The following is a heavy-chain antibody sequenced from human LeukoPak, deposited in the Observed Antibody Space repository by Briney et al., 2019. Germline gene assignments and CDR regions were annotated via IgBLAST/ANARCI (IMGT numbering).Heavy chain of an antibody. V-gene: IGHV3-30-3*01. D-gene: IGHD3-16*01. J-gene: IGHJ4*02. CDR2: MSQDGRTA. CDR1: GFSFSQHE. CDR3: ARDPKVGSPDYFDY. Sequence: GGSLRLSCAASGFSFSQHEMHWVRQAPGKGLEWVAVMSQDGRTALYIDSLKGRFIISKDTSTDTVYLQMNSLRVEDTAVYYCARDPKVGSPDYFDYWGQGTLVTVSP.